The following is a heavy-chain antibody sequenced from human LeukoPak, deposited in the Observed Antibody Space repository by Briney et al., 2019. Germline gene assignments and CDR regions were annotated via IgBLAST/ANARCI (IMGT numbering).Heavy chain of an antibody. V-gene: IGHV4-4*07. CDR1: GDSITSYY. D-gene: IGHD3-22*01. CDR2: IYTSGST. CDR3: AKSNGYGLIDI. J-gene: IGHJ3*02. Sequence: SETLSLICTVSGDSITSYYWSWIRQPAGKGLEWIGRIYTSGSTNYTPSLKSRVTMSIDTSRNQFSLKLNSVTAADTAVYYCAKSNGYGLIDIWGQGTMVTVSS.